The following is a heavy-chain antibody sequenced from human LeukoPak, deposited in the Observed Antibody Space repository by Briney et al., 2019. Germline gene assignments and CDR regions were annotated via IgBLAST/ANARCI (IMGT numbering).Heavy chain of an antibody. CDR1: GFTFSSYG. Sequence: GGSLRLSCAASGFTFSSYGMHWVRQAPGKGLEWVAVIWYDGSNKYYAGSVKGRFTISRDNSKNTLYLQMNSLRAEDTAVYYCARELAAGPGLFDYWGQGTLVTVSS. J-gene: IGHJ4*02. V-gene: IGHV3-33*01. CDR2: IWYDGSNK. CDR3: ARELAAGPGLFDY. D-gene: IGHD6-13*01.